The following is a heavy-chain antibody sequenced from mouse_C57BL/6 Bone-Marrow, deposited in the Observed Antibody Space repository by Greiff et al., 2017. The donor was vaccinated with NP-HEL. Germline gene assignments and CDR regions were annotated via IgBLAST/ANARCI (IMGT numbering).Heavy chain of an antibody. V-gene: IGHV1-63*01. D-gene: IGHD1-1*01. J-gene: IGHJ1*03. Sequence: VKVVESGAELVRPGTSVKMSCKASGYTFTNYWIGWAKQSPGHGLEWIGDIYPGGGYTNYNEKFKGKATLTADKSSSTAYMQFSSLTSEDSAIYYCARLGGSSYDWYFDVWGTGTTVTVSS. CDR2: IYPGGGYT. CDR3: ARLGGSSYDWYFDV. CDR1: GYTFTNYW.